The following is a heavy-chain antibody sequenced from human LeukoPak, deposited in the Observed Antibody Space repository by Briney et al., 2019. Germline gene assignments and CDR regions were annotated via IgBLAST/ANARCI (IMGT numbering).Heavy chain of an antibody. CDR3: ARAYCSSTSCYPSHSYGMDV. V-gene: IGHV3-21*01. D-gene: IGHD2-2*01. J-gene: IGHJ6*02. CDR2: ISSSSSYI. Sequence: GGSLGLSCAASGFTFSSYSMNWVRQAPGKGLEWVSSISSSSSYIYYADSVKGRFTISRDNAKNSLYLQMNSLRAEDTAVYYRARAYCSSTSCYPSHSYGMDVWGQGTTVTVSS. CDR1: GFTFSSYS.